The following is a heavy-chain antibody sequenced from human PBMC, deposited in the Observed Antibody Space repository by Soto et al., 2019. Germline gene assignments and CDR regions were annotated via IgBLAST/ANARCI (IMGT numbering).Heavy chain of an antibody. CDR1: GGSISSGGYS. J-gene: IGHJ4*02. V-gene: IGHV4-30-2*01. Sequence: PWETLSLTCAVSGGSISSGGYSWSWIRQPPGKGLEWIGYIYHSGSTYYNPSLKSRVTISVDTSKNQFSLKLSSVTAADTAVYYCATLLPPMRAGTTKDDYWGQGTLVTVSS. CDR3: ATLLPPMRAGTTKDDY. D-gene: IGHD1-7*01. CDR2: IYHSGST.